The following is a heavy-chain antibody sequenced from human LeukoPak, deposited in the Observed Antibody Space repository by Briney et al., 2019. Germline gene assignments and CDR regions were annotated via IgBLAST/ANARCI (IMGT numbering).Heavy chain of an antibody. V-gene: IGHV1-2*02. CDR1: GYTFTGYY. Sequence: ASVKVSCKASGYTFTGYYMHWVRQAPGQGLEWMGWINPNSGGTNYAQKFQGRVTMTRDTSISTAYMELSRRRSDDTAVYYCARVPVAIAHFDYWGQGTLVTVSS. D-gene: IGHD2-21*01. J-gene: IGHJ4*02. CDR2: INPNSGGT. CDR3: ARVPVAIAHFDY.